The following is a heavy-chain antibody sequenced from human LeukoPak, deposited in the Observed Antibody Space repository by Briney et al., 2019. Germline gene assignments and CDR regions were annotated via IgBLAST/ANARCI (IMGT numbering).Heavy chain of an antibody. CDR3: STLTSRGLSDS. J-gene: IGHJ4*02. D-gene: IGHD1-20*01. CDR1: GFTFTNAW. Sequence: GGSLRLSCAASGFTFTNAWMNWVRQAPGKGLEWVGRIKSKADGETIDYAAPVKGRFTFSRDDSKNMLYLQMNSLKSEDTAVYYCSTLTSRGLSDSWGQGTLVTVST. CDR2: IKSKADGETI. V-gene: IGHV3-15*07.